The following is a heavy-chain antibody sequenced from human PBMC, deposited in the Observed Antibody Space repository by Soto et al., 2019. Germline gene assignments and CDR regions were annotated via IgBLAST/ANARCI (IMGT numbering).Heavy chain of an antibody. J-gene: IGHJ5*02. CDR2: RSSSNYA. Sequence: EVQLVESGGGLVKPGGSLRLSCVGSGFTFSSYSVTWVRQAPGKGLEWVSSRSSSNYAQYIDSVKGRFTVSRDNARNSLFLQMNSLRVDDTAVYYCARLTGKFDFDPWGQGTLVTVSS. CDR1: GFTFSSYS. D-gene: IGHD3-10*01. V-gene: IGHV3-21*01. CDR3: ARLTGKFDFDP.